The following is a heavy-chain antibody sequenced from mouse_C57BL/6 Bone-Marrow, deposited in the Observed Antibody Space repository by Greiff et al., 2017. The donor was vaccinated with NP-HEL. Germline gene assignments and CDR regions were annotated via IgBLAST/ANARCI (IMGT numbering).Heavy chain of an antibody. D-gene: IGHD3-1*01. CDR3: ARGGSSGYEDYAMDY. J-gene: IGHJ4*01. CDR1: GYTFTDYN. CDR2: INPNNGGT. V-gene: IGHV1-18*01. Sequence: EVKLQESGPELVKPGASVKIPCKASGYTFTDYNMDWVKQSHGKSLEWIGDINPNNGGTIYNQKFKGKATLTVDKSSSTAYMELRSLTSEDTAVYYCARGGSSGYEDYAMDYWGQGTSVTVSS.